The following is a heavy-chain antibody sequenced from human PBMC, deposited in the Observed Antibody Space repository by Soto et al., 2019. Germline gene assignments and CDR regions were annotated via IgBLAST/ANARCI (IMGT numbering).Heavy chain of an antibody. V-gene: IGHV3-21*01. CDR3: ARAVSSGWTEPIYYYYGMDV. CDR2: ISSSSSYI. J-gene: IGHJ6*02. CDR1: GFTFSSYS. D-gene: IGHD6-19*01. Sequence: PGGSLRLSCAASGFTFSSYSMNWVRQAPGKGLEWVSSISSSSSYIYYADSVKGRFTISRDNAKNSLYLQMNSLRAEDTAVYYCARAVSSGWTEPIYYYYGMDVWGQGTTVTVSS.